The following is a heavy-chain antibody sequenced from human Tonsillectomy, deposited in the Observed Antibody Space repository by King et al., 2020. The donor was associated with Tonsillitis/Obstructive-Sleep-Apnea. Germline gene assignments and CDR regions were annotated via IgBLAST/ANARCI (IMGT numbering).Heavy chain of an antibody. Sequence: VQLVESGGGLVKPGGSLRLSCAASGFTFTNAWMNWVRQAPGKGLEWVGRIRSKTNGGTADYAAPVKVRFTISRDDSNNTLFLQMNSLKTEDTAVYSCTTDEGGTRYWGQGTLVTVSS. CDR3: TTDEGGTRY. V-gene: IGHV3-15*07. CDR1: GFTFTNAW. J-gene: IGHJ4*02. D-gene: IGHD3-16*01. CDR2: IRSKTNGGTA.